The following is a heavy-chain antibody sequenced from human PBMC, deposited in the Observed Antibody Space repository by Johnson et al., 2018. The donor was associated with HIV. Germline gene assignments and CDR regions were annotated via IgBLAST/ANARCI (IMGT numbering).Heavy chain of an antibody. Sequence: VQLVESGGGPVQPGGSLRLSCAASGFTFSTYVMTWVRQAPGKGLECVSYISGSGNAIYYADSVRGRFTISRDNAKNSLYLQMNSLRAEDTAVYYCATTRWSDTDPFDIWGQGTMVTVSS. CDR1: GFTFSTYV. CDR3: ATTRWSDTDPFDI. J-gene: IGHJ3*02. V-gene: IGHV3-48*04. D-gene: IGHD3-3*01. CDR2: ISGSGNAI.